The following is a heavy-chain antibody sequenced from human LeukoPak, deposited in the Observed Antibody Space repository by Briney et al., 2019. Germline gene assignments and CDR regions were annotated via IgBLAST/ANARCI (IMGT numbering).Heavy chain of an antibody. V-gene: IGHV5-51*01. D-gene: IGHD6-19*01. CDR2: IYPGHSDT. CDR3: ARHVLSSGWYWVDY. Sequence: GESLKISCKGSGYSFTSYWIGWVRQMPGKGLEWVGIIYPGHSDTRYSPSFQGQVTISADKSISTAYLQWGSLKASDTAMYYCARHVLSSGWYWVDYWGQGTLVTVSS. J-gene: IGHJ4*02. CDR1: GYSFTSYW.